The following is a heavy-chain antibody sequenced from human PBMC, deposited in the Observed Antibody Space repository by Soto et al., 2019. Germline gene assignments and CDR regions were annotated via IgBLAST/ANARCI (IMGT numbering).Heavy chain of an antibody. CDR1: GYIFTNYW. Sequence: PGESLKISCQASGYIFTNYWINWVRQMPGKGLEWMGRIDPSGSYTTYSPSFQGHVTISRDNSKNTLYLQMNSLRAEDTAVYYCAVDTSYWGQGTLVTVSS. V-gene: IGHV5-10-1*01. J-gene: IGHJ4*02. CDR2: IDPSGSYT. CDR3: AVDTSY. D-gene: IGHD5-18*01.